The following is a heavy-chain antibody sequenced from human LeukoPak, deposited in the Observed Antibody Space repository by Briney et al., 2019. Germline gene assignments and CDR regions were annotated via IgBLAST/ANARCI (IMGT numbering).Heavy chain of an antibody. CDR2: ISYDGSNK. V-gene: IGHV3-30*18. CDR3: AKDHYMTTAWYYYGMDV. CDR1: GFTFSSYG. D-gene: IGHD4-11*01. Sequence: GRSLRLSCAASGFTFSSYGMHWVRQAPGKGLEWVAVISYDGSNKYYADSVKGRFTISRDNSKNTLYLQMNSLRAEDTAVYYCAKDHYMTTAWYYYGMDVWGQGTTVTVSS. J-gene: IGHJ6*02.